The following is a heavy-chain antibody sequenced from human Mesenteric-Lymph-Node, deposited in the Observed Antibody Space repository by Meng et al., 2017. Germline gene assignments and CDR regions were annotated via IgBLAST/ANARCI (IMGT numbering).Heavy chain of an antibody. Sequence: GESLKISCAASGFTFSSSYMSWVRQGPDKGLEWISYISSSGDNTYYADSVKGRFTISRDNTKNSLLLQMNSLRAEDTAMYYCARDTLSGWGHKGWGQGTLVTVSS. CDR2: ISSSGDNT. V-gene: IGHV3-11*04. J-gene: IGHJ4*02. D-gene: IGHD6-19*01. CDR3: ARDTLSGWGHKG. CDR1: GFTFSSSY.